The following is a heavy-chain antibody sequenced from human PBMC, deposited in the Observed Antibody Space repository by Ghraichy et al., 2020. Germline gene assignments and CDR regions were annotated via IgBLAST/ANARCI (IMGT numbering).Heavy chain of an antibody. CDR3: ARAGREWLAWDYYYYYMDV. CDR1: GGSTSSYY. D-gene: IGHD6-19*01. Sequence: SETLSLTCTVSGGSTSSYYWSWIRQPPGKGLEWIGYIYYSGSTNYNPSLKSRVTISVDTSKNQFSLKLSSVTAADTAVYYCARAGREWLAWDYYYYYMDVWGKGTTVTVSS. J-gene: IGHJ6*03. CDR2: IYYSGST. V-gene: IGHV4-59*01.